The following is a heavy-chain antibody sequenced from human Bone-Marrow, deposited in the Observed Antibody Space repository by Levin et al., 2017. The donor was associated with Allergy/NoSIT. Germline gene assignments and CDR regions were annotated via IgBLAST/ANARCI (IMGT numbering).Heavy chain of an antibody. D-gene: IGHD6-19*01. J-gene: IGHJ4*02. CDR2: ISYDGSNK. CDR1: GFTFSSYG. Sequence: GESLKISCAASGFTFSSYGMHWVRQAPGKGLEWVAVISYDGSNKYYADSVKGRFTISRDNSKNTLYLQMNSLRAEDTAVYYCAKDGVRGSGWFVDYWGQGTLVTVSS. V-gene: IGHV3-30*18. CDR3: AKDGVRGSGWFVDY.